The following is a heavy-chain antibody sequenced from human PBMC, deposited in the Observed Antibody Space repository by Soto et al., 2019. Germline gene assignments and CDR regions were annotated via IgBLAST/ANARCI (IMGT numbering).Heavy chain of an antibody. J-gene: IGHJ3*02. D-gene: IGHD3-22*01. Sequence: QVQLVESGGGVVQPGRSLRLSCAASGFTFSSYGMHWVRQAPGKGLEWVAVIWYDGSNKYYADSVKGRFTISRDNSKTTQSLQMNRLRAEDTAVYYCARDSPLDSSGYGRAFDIWGQGTMVTVSS. CDR1: GFTFSSYG. CDR3: ARDSPLDSSGYGRAFDI. V-gene: IGHV3-33*01. CDR2: IWYDGSNK.